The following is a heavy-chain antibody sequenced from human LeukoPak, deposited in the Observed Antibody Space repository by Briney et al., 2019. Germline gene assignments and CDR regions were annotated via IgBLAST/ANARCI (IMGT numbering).Heavy chain of an antibody. D-gene: IGHD4-17*01. CDR2: ISGSHVST. V-gene: IGHV3-23*01. J-gene: IGHJ5*02. CDR1: GFTFSSFA. Sequence: GGSLRLSCAACGFTFSSFAMTWVRQAPGKGLEWVSSISGSHVSTYYTDSVKGRFTISRDNSRNTLYLQMNSLRAEDTAVYYCTKDPNGDYVGAFDPWGQGTLVTVSS. CDR3: TKDPNGDYVGAFDP.